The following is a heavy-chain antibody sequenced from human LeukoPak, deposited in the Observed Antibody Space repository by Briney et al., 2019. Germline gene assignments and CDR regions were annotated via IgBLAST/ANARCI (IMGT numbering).Heavy chain of an antibody. Sequence: AGGSLRLSCAASGFTVSSNYMSWVRQAPGKGLEWVSVIYSGGSTYYADSVKGRFTISRDNSKNTLYLQMNSLRAEDTAVYYCARGDYYDSSLWNYWGQGTLVTVSS. D-gene: IGHD3-22*01. J-gene: IGHJ4*02. CDR1: GFTVSSNY. CDR2: IYSGGST. CDR3: ARGDYYDSSLWNY. V-gene: IGHV3-66*01.